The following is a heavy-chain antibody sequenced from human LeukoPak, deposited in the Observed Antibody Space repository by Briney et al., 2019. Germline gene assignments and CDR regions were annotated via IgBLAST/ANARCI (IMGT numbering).Heavy chain of an antibody. D-gene: IGHD4-23*01. Sequence: GASVKVSCEASGGTFSSYAISWVRQAPGQGLEWMGRIIPILGIANYAQKFQGRVTITADKSTSTAYMELSSLRSEDTAVYYCARGQAVVTPYYYYGMDVWGQGTTVTVSS. CDR3: ARGQAVVTPYYYYGMDV. CDR2: IIPILGIA. V-gene: IGHV1-69*04. CDR1: GGTFSSYA. J-gene: IGHJ6*02.